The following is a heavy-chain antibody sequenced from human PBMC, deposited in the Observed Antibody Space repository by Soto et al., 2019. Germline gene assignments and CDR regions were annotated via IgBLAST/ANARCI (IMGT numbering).Heavy chain of an antibody. D-gene: IGHD3-10*01. CDR3: AKALCFGELSNAGVFYYYYGMDV. CDR1: GFTFSSYA. J-gene: IGHJ6*02. Sequence: GALRLSCAASGFTFSSYAMSWVRQAPGKGLEWVSAISGSGGSTYYADSVKGRFTISRDNSKNTLYLQMNSLRAEDTAVYYCAKALCFGELSNAGVFYYYYGMDVWGQGTTVTVSS. CDR2: ISGSGGST. V-gene: IGHV3-23*01.